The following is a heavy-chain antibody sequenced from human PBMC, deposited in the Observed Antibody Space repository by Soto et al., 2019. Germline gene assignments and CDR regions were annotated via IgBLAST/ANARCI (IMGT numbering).Heavy chain of an antibody. V-gene: IGHV3-21*06. J-gene: IGHJ4*02. CDR2: ISSHGRDI. CDR1: GFTFTSDS. CDR3: ARGAALAGKLDL. Sequence: VQLVESGGGLVKPGGSVRLSCEASGFTFTSDSMTWVRQAPGKGLEWVSSISSHGRDIFYADSVKGRFTISRDKAKDSLNLQMNSLTGEDSAVYYCARGAALAGKLDLWGQGTLVTVSS. D-gene: IGHD6-19*01.